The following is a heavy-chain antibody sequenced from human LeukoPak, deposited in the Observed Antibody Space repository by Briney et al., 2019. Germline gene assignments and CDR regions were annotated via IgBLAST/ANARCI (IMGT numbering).Heavy chain of an antibody. V-gene: IGHV3-53*01. Sequence: GGSLRLSCAASGFTVSSNYMSWVRQAPGKGLEWVSVIYRDGDTDYADSVKGRFTISRDNSKNTLYLQMNGLRAEDTAVYYCARGRPGYGDYDYWGQGTLVTVSS. J-gene: IGHJ4*02. CDR3: ARGRPGYGDYDY. D-gene: IGHD4-17*01. CDR1: GFTVSSNY. CDR2: IYRDGDT.